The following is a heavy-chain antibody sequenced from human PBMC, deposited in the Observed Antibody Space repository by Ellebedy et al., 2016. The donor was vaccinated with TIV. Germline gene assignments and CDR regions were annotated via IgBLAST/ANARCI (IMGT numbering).Heavy chain of an antibody. J-gene: IGHJ4*02. Sequence: MPSETLSLTCTVPGGSISSFYWIWIRQPAGKGPEWIGLLHPSGTTNYNDSLKSRVTVSVDTSKNQFSLNLVSVTPADTAVYYCARGGASSLPFDYWGQGVLVTVS. D-gene: IGHD3-10*01. CDR3: ARGGASSLPFDY. V-gene: IGHV4-4*07. CDR2: LHPSGTT. CDR1: GGSISSFY.